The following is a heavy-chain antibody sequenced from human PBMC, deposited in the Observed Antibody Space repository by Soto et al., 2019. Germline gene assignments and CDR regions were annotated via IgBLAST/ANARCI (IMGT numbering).Heavy chain of an antibody. CDR2: IYYSGST. V-gene: IGHV4-31*03. CDR3: ARTPGMTTVTPYYMDV. D-gene: IGHD4-17*01. CDR1: GGSISSGGYY. Sequence: QVQLQESGPGLVKPSQTLSLTCTVSGGSISSGGYYWSWIRQHPGKGLEWIGYIYYSGSTYYNPSLKSRVTISVDTSKNQVSLKLSSVTAADTAVYYGARTPGMTTVTPYYMDVWGKGTTVTVSS. J-gene: IGHJ6*03.